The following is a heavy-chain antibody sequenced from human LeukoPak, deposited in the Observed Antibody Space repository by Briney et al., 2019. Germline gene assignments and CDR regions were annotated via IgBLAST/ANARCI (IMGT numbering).Heavy chain of an antibody. J-gene: IGHJ4*02. CDR3: ARKGIYRGSLDY. V-gene: IGHV4-59*12. CDR2: IYYSGNT. D-gene: IGHD3-16*02. Sequence: SETLSLTCTVSGGSISSYYWGWIRQPPGRGLEWIGYIYYSGNTNYNPSLESRVTISVDTSKNQFSLKLSSVTAADTAVYYCARKGIYRGSLDYWGQGTLVTVSS. CDR1: GGSISSYY.